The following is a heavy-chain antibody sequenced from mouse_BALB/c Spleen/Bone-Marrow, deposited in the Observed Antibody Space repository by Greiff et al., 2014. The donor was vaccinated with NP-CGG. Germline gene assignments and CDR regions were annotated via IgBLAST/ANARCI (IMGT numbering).Heavy chain of an antibody. CDR3: ARGELGRFAY. CDR1: GYTFTDYN. J-gene: IGHJ3*01. Sequence: EVQLVESGPELVKPGASVKIPCKASGYTFTDYNMDWVKQSHGKSLEWIGDINPNNGGTIYNQKFKGKATLTVDKSPSTAYMELRSLTSEDTAVYYCARGELGRFAYWGQGTLVTVSA. CDR2: INPNNGGT. D-gene: IGHD4-1*01. V-gene: IGHV1-18*01.